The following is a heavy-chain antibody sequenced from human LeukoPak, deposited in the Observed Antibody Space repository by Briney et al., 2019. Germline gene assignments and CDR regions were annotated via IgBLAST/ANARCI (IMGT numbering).Heavy chain of an antibody. J-gene: IGHJ6*02. CDR3: ARAPRPANDYGDYYYYYGMDV. CDR2: INHSGST. CDR1: GGSFSGYY. V-gene: IGHV4-34*01. Sequence: SETLSLTCAVYGGSFSGYYWSWTRQPPGKGLEWIGEINHSGSTNYNPSLKSRVTISVDTPKNQFSLKLSSVTAADTAVYYCARAPRPANDYGDYYYYYGMDVWGQGTTVTVSS. D-gene: IGHD4-17*01.